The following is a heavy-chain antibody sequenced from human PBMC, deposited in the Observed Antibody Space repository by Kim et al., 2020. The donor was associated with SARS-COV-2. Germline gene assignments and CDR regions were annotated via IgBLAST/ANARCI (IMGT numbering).Heavy chain of an antibody. D-gene: IGHD5-12*01. Sequence: GGSLRLSCAASGFTFGGYAMNWVRQAPGKGLEWVSGISSSSGCICYADSVKGRFTISRDNAKNSLYLQMNSLRAEDTAVYYCAKGVERWLHLLYYGMDVWGEGTTVTVSS. CDR3: AKGVERWLHLLYYGMDV. CDR1: GFTFGGYA. J-gene: IGHJ6*02. V-gene: IGHV3-9*01. CDR2: ISSSSGCI.